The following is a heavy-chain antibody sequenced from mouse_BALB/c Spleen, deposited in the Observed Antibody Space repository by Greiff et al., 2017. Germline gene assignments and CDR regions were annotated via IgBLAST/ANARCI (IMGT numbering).Heavy chain of an antibody. CDR2: ISSGGSYT. CDR3: ARQGYDYEEAYYFDY. Sequence: EVKLMESGGGLVKPGGSLKLSCAASGFTFSSYAMSWVRQTPEKRLEWVATISSGGSYTYYPDSVKGRFTISRDNAKNTLYLQMSSLRSEDTAMYYCARQGYDYEEAYYFDYWGQGTTLTVSS. J-gene: IGHJ2*01. V-gene: IGHV5-9-3*01. CDR1: GFTFSSYA. D-gene: IGHD2-4*01.